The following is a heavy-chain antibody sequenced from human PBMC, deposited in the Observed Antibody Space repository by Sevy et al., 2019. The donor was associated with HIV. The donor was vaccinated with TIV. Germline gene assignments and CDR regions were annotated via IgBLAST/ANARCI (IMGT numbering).Heavy chain of an antibody. Sequence: SETLSLTCTVSGDSISNGDYYWGRLRQPQGQGPEWIGSIYYSGSTYYNPSLMSRVTISVDTSWNQFSLKLSSGTAADTAVYYCARPQYGGSDLLFDYWGRGTLVTVSS. D-gene: IGHD5-12*01. J-gene: IGHJ4*02. CDR1: GDSISNGDYY. CDR3: ARPQYGGSDLLFDY. V-gene: IGHV4-39*01. CDR2: IYYSGST.